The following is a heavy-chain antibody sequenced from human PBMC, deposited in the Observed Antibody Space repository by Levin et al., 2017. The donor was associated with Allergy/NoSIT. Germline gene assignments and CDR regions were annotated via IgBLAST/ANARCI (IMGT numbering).Heavy chain of an antibody. V-gene: IGHV3-48*02. CDR1: GFTFSTYS. Sequence: GGSLRLSCAASGFTFSTYSMNWVRQAPGQGLQWVSYISSSSDTIYYADSVKGRFTISRDIAKNSLYLQMNSLRDEDTAVYCCARGGYGDYLIDYWGQGTLVTVSS. J-gene: IGHJ4*02. CDR3: ARGGYGDYLIDY. CDR2: ISSSSDTI. D-gene: IGHD4-17*01.